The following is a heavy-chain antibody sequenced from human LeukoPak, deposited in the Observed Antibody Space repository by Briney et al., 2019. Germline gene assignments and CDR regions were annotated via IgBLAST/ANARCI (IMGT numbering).Heavy chain of an antibody. J-gene: IGHJ6*02. CDR1: GFTFSSYG. Sequence: GGSLRLSCVASGFTFSSYGMHWVRQAPGKGLEWVAVILYDGSNKYYADSVKGRFTISRDNSKNTLYLQMNNLRAEDTAIYYCAKDRDIILTGHGMDVWGQGTTVTVSS. CDR2: ILYDGSNK. CDR3: AKDRDIILTGHGMDV. V-gene: IGHV3-30*18. D-gene: IGHD3-9*01.